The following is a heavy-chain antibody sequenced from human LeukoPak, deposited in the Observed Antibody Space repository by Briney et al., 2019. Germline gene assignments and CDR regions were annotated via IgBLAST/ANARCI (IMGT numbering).Heavy chain of an antibody. D-gene: IGHD2-2*01. Sequence: SESLSLTCAVSGYSTSSGHYWGWIRQPPGKGLEWIGSIHHSGSTYYNPPLKGRVTISVDTSNNKFSLKLSSVTAADTAVYYCARRYCGSISCYLDFWGQGTLVTVSS. CDR1: GYSTSSGHY. CDR3: ARRYCGSISCYLDF. V-gene: IGHV4-38-2*01. CDR2: IHHSGST. J-gene: IGHJ4*02.